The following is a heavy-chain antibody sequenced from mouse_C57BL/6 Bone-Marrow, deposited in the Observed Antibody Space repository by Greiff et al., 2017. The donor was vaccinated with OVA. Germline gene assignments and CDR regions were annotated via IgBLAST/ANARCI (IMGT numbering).Heavy chain of an antibody. V-gene: IGHV5-9-1*02. D-gene: IGHD2-3*01. CDR2: ISSGGDYI. CDR3: TRMGYGYYWFAY. CDR1: GFTFSSYA. J-gene: IGHJ3*01. Sequence: EVQLMESGEGLVKPGGSLKLSCAASGFTFSSYAMPWVRQTPEKRLEWVAYISSGGDYIYYADTVNGRFTISRDNAMNTLYLQMSSLKSEDTAMYYWTRMGYGYYWFAYWGQGTLVTVSA.